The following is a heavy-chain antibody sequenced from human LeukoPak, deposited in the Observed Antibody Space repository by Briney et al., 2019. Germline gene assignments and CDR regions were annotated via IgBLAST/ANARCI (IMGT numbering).Heavy chain of an antibody. CDR2: ISYDGSNK. V-gene: IGHV3-30*18. D-gene: IGHD6-25*01. CDR1: GFTFSSYG. CDR3: AKSGTEGWFDP. Sequence: GGSLRLSCAASGFTFSSYGTHWVRQAPGKGLEWVAVISYDGSNKYYADSVKGRFTISRDNSKNTLYLQMNSLRAEDTAVYYCAKSGTEGWFDPWGQGTLVTVSS. J-gene: IGHJ5*02.